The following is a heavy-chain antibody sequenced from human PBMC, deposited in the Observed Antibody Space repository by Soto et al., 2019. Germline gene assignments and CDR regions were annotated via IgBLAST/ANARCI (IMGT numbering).Heavy chain of an antibody. CDR3: ARDHCSSTSCYFSDY. CDR2: ICYDGSNN. J-gene: IGHJ4*02. D-gene: IGHD2-2*01. Sequence: GGSLRLSCAASGFTFSSYGMHWVRQAPGKGLEWVAVICYDGSNNYYADSVKGRFTISRDNSKNTLYLQMNSLRAEDTAVYYCARDHCSSTSCYFSDYWGQGTLVTVSS. CDR1: GFTFSSYG. V-gene: IGHV3-33*01.